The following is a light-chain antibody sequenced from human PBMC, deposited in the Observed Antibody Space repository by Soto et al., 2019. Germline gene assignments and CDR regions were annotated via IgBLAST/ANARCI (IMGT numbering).Light chain of an antibody. V-gene: IGLV2-8*01. J-gene: IGLJ1*01. Sequence: QSALTQPPSASGSPGQSHTISCTGTSSDVGFYNFVSWYQQRPGKAPKLVIYEVTKRPSGVPDRFSGSKSGSTASLTVSGLQADDEAEYYCASYAGTKLFVFGSGTKVTVL. CDR2: EVT. CDR1: SSDVGFYNF. CDR3: ASYAGTKLFV.